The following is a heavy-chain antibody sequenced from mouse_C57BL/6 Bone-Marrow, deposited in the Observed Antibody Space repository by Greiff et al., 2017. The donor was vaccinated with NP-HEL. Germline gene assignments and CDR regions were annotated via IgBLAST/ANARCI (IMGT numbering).Heavy chain of an antibody. V-gene: IGHV5-6*02. CDR3: ARRGYGSSPYWYFDV. D-gene: IGHD1-1*01. J-gene: IGHJ1*03. CDR2: ISSGGSYT. Sequence: DVMLVESGGDLVKPGGSLKLSCAASGFTFSSYGMSWVRQTPDKRLEWVATISSGGSYTYYPDSVKGRFTISRDNAKNTLYLQMSSLKSEDTAMYYCARRGYGSSPYWYFDVWGTGTTVTVSS. CDR1: GFTFSSYG.